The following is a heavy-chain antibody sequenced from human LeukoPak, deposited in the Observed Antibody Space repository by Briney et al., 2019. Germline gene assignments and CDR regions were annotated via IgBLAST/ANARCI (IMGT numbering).Heavy chain of an antibody. Sequence: GGSLRLSCAASGFTFSSYAMSWVRQAPGKGLEWVSAISGSGGSTYYADSVKGRFTISRDNSKNTLYLQMNSLRAEDTDVYYCAKDLHSGSYYTTLEDYWGQGTLVTVSS. V-gene: IGHV3-23*01. D-gene: IGHD1-26*01. CDR2: ISGSGGST. CDR1: GFTFSSYA. J-gene: IGHJ4*02. CDR3: AKDLHSGSYYTTLEDY.